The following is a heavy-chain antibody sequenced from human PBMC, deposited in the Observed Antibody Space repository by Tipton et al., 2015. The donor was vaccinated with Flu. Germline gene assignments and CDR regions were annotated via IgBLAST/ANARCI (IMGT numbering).Heavy chain of an antibody. CDR1: GFAFSSYH. V-gene: IGHV3-64D*08. CDR3: LKRTVERGGYDA. D-gene: IGHD2-15*01. Sequence: GSLRLSCSASGFAFSSYHMHWVRQAPGRGPEYVSAVSDDGHNAYYADSVKGRFTISRDNSQNTLYLQMSSLRVDDTAVYYCLKRTVERGGYDAWGQGTLVTVSS. J-gene: IGHJ5*02. CDR2: VSDDGHNA.